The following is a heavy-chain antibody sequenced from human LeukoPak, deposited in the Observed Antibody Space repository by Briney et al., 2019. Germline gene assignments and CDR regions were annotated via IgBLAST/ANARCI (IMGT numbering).Heavy chain of an antibody. D-gene: IGHD3-22*01. CDR1: GYSINNGYY. Sequence: SETLSLACAVSGYSINNGYYWGWIRQPPGKGLEWIGNIYHDGSTYYNPSLKSRVTISVDTSKNQFSLKLSSVTAADTAVYYCARLGTYYYDMGHDWGQGTLGTVSS. J-gene: IGHJ4*02. CDR3: ARLGTYYYDMGHD. CDR2: IYHDGST. V-gene: IGHV4-38-2*01.